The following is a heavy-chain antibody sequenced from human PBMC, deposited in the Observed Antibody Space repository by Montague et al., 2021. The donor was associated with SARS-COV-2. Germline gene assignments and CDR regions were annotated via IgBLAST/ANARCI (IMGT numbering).Heavy chain of an antibody. CDR3: ARRNYYGSGSYYNSGFDP. Sequence: SETLSLTCTVSGGSISSSSYYWAWIRQPPGKGLEWIGSIYYRGSTYYNPSLKSRVTISVDTSKNQFSLKLSSVTAADTAVYYCARRNYYGSGSYYNSGFDPWGQGTLVTVSS. D-gene: IGHD3-10*01. CDR1: GGSISSSSYY. CDR2: IYYRGST. V-gene: IGHV4-39*07. J-gene: IGHJ5*02.